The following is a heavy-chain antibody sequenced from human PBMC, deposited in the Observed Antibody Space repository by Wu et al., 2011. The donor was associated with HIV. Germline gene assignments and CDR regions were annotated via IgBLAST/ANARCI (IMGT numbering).Heavy chain of an antibody. CDR2: ITPIFATV. J-gene: IGHJ6*03. D-gene: IGHD3-3*01. V-gene: IGHV1-69*12. CDR1: GGTFSNYA. CDR3: AIWSGSQGPYYYYYMDV. Sequence: QVQLVQSGAEVKKPGSSVKVSCKASGGTFSNYAISWVRQAPGQGLEWMGGITPIFATVNYAQKFQGRVTITADESTSTAYMELSSLGSEDTAVYYCAIWSGSQGPYYYYYMDVWGKGTTVTVSS.